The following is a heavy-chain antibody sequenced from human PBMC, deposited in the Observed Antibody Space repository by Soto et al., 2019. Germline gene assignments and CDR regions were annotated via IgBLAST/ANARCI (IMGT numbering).Heavy chain of an antibody. Sequence: SETLSLTCAVYGGSFSGYYWSWIRQPPGKGLEWIGEINHSGSTNYNPSLKSRVTISVDTSKNQFSLKLSSVTAADTAVYYCTVTNYYYYMDVWGKGTTVTVS. CDR2: INHSGST. D-gene: IGHD4-17*01. CDR3: TVTNYYYYMDV. J-gene: IGHJ6*03. V-gene: IGHV4-34*01. CDR1: GGSFSGYY.